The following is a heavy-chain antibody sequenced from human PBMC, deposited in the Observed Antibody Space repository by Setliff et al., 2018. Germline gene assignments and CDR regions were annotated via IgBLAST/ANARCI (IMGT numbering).Heavy chain of an antibody. D-gene: IGHD2-2*01. CDR3: ARGEGCNDGICLYQFDF. J-gene: IGHJ4*02. V-gene: IGHV4-30-4*08. CDR1: GGSISSGDYY. Sequence: SETLSLTCTVSGGSISSGDYYWSWIRQPPGKGLEWIGYIYYSGSTYYNPSLKSRVTISVDTSKNQFSLKLGSVTAADTAVYYCARGEGCNDGICLYQFDFWGQGTLVTVSS. CDR2: IYYSGST.